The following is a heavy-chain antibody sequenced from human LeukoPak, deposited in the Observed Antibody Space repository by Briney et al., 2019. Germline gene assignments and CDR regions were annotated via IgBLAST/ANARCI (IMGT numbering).Heavy chain of an antibody. D-gene: IGHD3-22*01. J-gene: IGHJ4*02. Sequence: GGSLRLSCAASGFTFSYYTMHWVRQAPGKGLEWVAVIPYDGSNEYYADSVKGRLTISRDNSKNTLYLQMNSLRVEDTAVYYCARVLNYSDSSCYYFSYWGQGTLVTVSS. V-gene: IGHV3-30-3*01. CDR3: ARVLNYSDSSCYYFSY. CDR1: GFTFSYYT. CDR2: IPYDGSNE.